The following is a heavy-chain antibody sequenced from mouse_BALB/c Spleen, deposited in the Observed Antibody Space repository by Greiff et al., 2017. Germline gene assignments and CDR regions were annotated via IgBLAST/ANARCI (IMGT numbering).Heavy chain of an antibody. CDR3: TRESSDSSGYVPY. Sequence: EVHLVESGGGLVKPGGSLKLSCAASGFTFSSYTMSWVRQTPEKRLEWVATISSGGSYTYYPDSVKGRFTISRDNAKNTLYLQMSSLKSEDTAMYYCTRESSDSSGYVPYWGQGTLVTVSA. CDR2: ISSGGSYT. D-gene: IGHD3-2*01. V-gene: IGHV5-6-4*01. CDR1: GFTFSSYT. J-gene: IGHJ3*01.